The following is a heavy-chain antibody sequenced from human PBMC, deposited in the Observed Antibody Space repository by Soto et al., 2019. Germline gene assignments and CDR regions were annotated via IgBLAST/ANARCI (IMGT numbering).Heavy chain of an antibody. CDR2: INHSGST. CDR3: ARNWGDYDIWFDP. V-gene: IGHV4-34*01. Sequence: SETLSLTCAVYGGSFSGYYWSWIRQPPGKGLEWIGEINHSGSTNYNPSLKSRVTISVDTSKNQFSLKLSSVTAADTAVYYCARNWGDYDIWFDPWGHGTLVTVSS. CDR1: GGSFSGYY. D-gene: IGHD3-9*01. J-gene: IGHJ5*02.